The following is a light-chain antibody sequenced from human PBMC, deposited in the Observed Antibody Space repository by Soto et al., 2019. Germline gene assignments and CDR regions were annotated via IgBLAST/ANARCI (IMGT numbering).Light chain of an antibody. CDR1: QSISTF. Sequence: DIQMTQSPSSLSASVGDRVTITCRSSQSISTFLNWYQQRAGKAPKLLIYAASSLESGVPSRFSGSGSGTDFTLTITSLHPEDFATYYCQQTDTTPITLVQGTRLEIK. CDR2: AAS. CDR3: QQTDTTPIT. V-gene: IGKV1-39*01. J-gene: IGKJ5*01.